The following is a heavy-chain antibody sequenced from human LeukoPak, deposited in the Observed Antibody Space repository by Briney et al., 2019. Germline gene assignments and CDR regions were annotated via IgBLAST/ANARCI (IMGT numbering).Heavy chain of an antibody. D-gene: IGHD3-9*01. CDR2: ILYYGSNK. CDR1: GFTFRIYG. Sequence: GGPLTLFCAVSGFTFRIYGMQWVRQAPGKGVEWVGFILYYGSNKYYADSVKGRFTITRDNPKNTLYLYMNSLRAEDTAVYYCAKDGGNNLTGYYQALDYWGQGTLVTVSS. V-gene: IGHV3-30*18. J-gene: IGHJ4*02. CDR3: AKDGGNNLTGYYQALDY.